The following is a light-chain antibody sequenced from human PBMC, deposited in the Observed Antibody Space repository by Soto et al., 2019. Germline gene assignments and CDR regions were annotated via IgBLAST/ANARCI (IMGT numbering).Light chain of an antibody. J-gene: IGKJ4*01. Sequence: DIVMTQSPDSLAVSLGERATINCKSSQSVLYSSNNKNYLAWYQQKPGQPPKLLLYLASTRESGVPDRFSGSGSGTDFTLTISSLQAEDVAVYYCQHYFTTPLTFGGGTKVEIK. CDR3: QHYFTTPLT. CDR1: QSVLYSSNNKNY. V-gene: IGKV4-1*01. CDR2: LAS.